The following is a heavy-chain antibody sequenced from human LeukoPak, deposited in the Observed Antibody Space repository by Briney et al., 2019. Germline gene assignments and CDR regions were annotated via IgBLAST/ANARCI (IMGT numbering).Heavy chain of an antibody. CDR3: VRGGLMGATDY. Sequence: PRGSLRLSCAASGFSFSGYWMHWVRQAPGKGLVWISYINGDGSTTNHANFAEGRFTISRDNAKNTLYLQMNSLRVEDTAVYYCVRGGLMGATDYWGQGTLVTVSS. V-gene: IGHV3-74*01. CDR2: INGDGSTT. D-gene: IGHD1-26*01. J-gene: IGHJ4*02. CDR1: GFSFSGYW.